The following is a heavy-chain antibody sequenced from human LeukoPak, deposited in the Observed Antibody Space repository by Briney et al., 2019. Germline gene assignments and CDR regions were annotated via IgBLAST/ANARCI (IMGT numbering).Heavy chain of an antibody. Sequence: ESLKISCNSSGYIYTSYWIGWVRQMPGRGLEWMGIMYPGDSDTRYSPSFQGQVTISADKSITTAYLQWRSLKASDTAIYYCVTTRFYDFWSGQDWYFDLWGRGTLVTVSS. V-gene: IGHV5-51*01. CDR1: GYIYTSYW. D-gene: IGHD3-3*01. CDR2: MYPGDSDT. CDR3: VTTRFYDFWSGQDWYFDL. J-gene: IGHJ2*01.